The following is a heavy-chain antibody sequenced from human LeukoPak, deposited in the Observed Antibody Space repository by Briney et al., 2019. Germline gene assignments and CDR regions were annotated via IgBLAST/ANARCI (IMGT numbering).Heavy chain of an antibody. CDR1: GFTFSSYG. Sequence: GGSLRLSCAASGFTFSSYGMHWVRQAPGKGLEWVAVIWYDGSHKYHADSVKGRITVSRDNSKDTLYLQMNSLRAEDTAVYYCAKSIVCGGDCYSGLAFDYWGQGSLVTVSS. J-gene: IGHJ4*02. D-gene: IGHD2-21*02. CDR2: IWYDGSHK. CDR3: AKSIVCGGDCYSGLAFDY. V-gene: IGHV3-33*06.